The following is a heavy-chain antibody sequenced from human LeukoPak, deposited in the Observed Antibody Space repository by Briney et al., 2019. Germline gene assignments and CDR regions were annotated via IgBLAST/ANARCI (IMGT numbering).Heavy chain of an antibody. CDR3: ARNPYYDILTGSEPPFDY. Sequence: PGGSLRLSCAASGFTFSSYGMNWVRQAPGKGLEWVSYISSSSSTIYYADSVKGRFTISRDNAKNSLYLQMNSLRDEDTAVYYCARNPYYDILTGSEPPFDYWGQGTLVTVSS. CDR2: ISSSSSTI. D-gene: IGHD3-9*01. CDR1: GFTFSSYG. J-gene: IGHJ4*02. V-gene: IGHV3-48*02.